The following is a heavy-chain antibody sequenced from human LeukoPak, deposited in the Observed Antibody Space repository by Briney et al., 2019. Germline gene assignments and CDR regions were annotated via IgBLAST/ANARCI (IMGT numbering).Heavy chain of an antibody. Sequence: PGRSLRLSCVASGFTFDDYAMHWVRQAPGKGLEWVSGISWNSGSRGYADSVKGRFTISRDNAKTSLYLQMNSLRAEDTAVYYCAKDLRGYIYGYRTTEDYWGQGTLVTVSS. D-gene: IGHD5-18*01. CDR1: GFTFDDYA. J-gene: IGHJ4*02. CDR2: ISWNSGSR. V-gene: IGHV3-9*01. CDR3: AKDLRGYIYGYRTTEDY.